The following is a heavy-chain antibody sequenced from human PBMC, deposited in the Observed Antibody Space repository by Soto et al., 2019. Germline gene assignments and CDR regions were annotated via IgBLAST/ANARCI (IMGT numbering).Heavy chain of an antibody. CDR1: GYTFSTYA. V-gene: IGHV1-3*01. Sequence: GASVKVSCKASGYTFSTYAMHWVRQAPGQSLEWMGWINGGTGQTRYSQRFQDRVTITRDTPASTANMELTSLTSEDTAVYYCARGKGMEENYYYYGLDIWGQGTTVTV. D-gene: IGHD1-1*01. CDR3: ARGKGMEENYYYYGLDI. J-gene: IGHJ6*02. CDR2: INGGTGQT.